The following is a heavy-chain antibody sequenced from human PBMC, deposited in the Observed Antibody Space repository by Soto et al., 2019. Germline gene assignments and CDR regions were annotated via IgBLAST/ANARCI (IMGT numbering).Heavy chain of an antibody. Sequence: GGSLRLSCAASGFTFSSYWMSWVRQAPGKGLEWVANIKQDGSEKYYVDSVKGRFTISRDNAKNSLYLQMNSLRAEDTAVYYCARDGSSIAAQDYYYYMDVWGKGTTVTVSS. CDR2: IKQDGSEK. CDR3: ARDGSSIAAQDYYYYMDV. V-gene: IGHV3-7*01. CDR1: GFTFSSYW. J-gene: IGHJ6*03. D-gene: IGHD6-6*01.